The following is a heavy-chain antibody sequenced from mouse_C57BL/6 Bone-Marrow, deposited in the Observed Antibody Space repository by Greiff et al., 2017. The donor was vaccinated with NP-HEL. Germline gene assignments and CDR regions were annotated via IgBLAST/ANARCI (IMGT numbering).Heavy chain of an antibody. CDR1: GYSITSDY. CDR3: ARRHGSSYWYFDV. V-gene: IGHV3-8*01. D-gene: IGHD1-1*01. CDR2: ISYSGST. J-gene: IGHJ1*03. Sequence: EVMLVESGPGLAKPSQTLSLTCSVTGYSITSDYWNWIRKFPGNKLEYMGYISYSGSTYYNPSLKSRISITRDTSKNQYYLQLNSVTTEDTATYYCARRHGSSYWYFDVWGTGTTVTVSS.